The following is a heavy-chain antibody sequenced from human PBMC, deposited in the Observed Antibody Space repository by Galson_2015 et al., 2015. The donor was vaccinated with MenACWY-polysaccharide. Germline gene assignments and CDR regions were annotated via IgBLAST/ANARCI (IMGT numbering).Heavy chain of an antibody. D-gene: IGHD6-25*01. Sequence: TLSLTCTVSGDSTRSGGYYWSWIRQHPGKGLEWMGYIHYGGSTSYNPSLKSRLLISGDASNGQFSLKLSSVTAADTAVYYCAGYNIAAGDFDYWGQGALVTVSS. J-gene: IGHJ4*02. V-gene: IGHV4-31*03. CDR1: GDSTRSGGYY. CDR3: AGYNIAAGDFDY. CDR2: IHYGGST.